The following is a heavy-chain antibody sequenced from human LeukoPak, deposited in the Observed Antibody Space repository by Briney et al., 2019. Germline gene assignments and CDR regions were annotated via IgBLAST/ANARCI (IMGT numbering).Heavy chain of an antibody. CDR3: ARQDYYDSSGEGFDY. D-gene: IGHD3-22*01. CDR1: GGSISSSSYY. V-gene: IGHV4-39*01. CDR2: IYYSGST. J-gene: IGHJ4*02. Sequence: SETLSLTCTVSGGSISSSSYYWGWIRQPPGKGLEWIGSIYYSGSTYYNPALKSRVTISVDTSKNQFSLKLSSVTAADTAVYYCARQDYYDSSGEGFDYWGQGTLVTVSS.